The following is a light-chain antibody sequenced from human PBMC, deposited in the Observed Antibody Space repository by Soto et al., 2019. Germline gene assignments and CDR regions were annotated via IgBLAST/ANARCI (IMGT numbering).Light chain of an antibody. CDR2: STN. V-gene: IGLV8-61*01. Sequence: QTVVTQEPSFSVSPGGTVTLTCGLNSGSGSTRHYPSWYQQTPGQAPRALIYSTNTRSSGVPDRFSGSILGSKAALTITGAQADDESEYHCVLYMGTGISVFGGGTKLTVL. CDR1: SGSGSTRHY. J-gene: IGLJ2*01. CDR3: VLYMGTGISV.